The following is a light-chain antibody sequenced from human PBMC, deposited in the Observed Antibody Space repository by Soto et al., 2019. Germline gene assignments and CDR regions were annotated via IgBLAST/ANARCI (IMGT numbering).Light chain of an antibody. CDR2: KAS. CDR3: QEYTPSFTWT. CDR1: QSISDR. V-gene: IGKV1-5*03. Sequence: DIQMTQSPSTLSASVGDRVTITCPASQSISDRLAWYQQKTGRAPEVLIYKASTLESGVPSRFSGNGSGTEFTLTISSLQPEDFATYYGQEYTPSFTWTFGQGTKVDI. J-gene: IGKJ1*01.